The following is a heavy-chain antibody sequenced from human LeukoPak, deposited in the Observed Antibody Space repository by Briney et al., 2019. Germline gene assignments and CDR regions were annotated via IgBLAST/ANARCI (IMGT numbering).Heavy chain of an antibody. D-gene: IGHD3-3*01. CDR2: ISSSSSYI. CDR3: ARGSGTSKAVFDY. V-gene: IGHV3-21*01. Sequence: GGSLRLSCAASGFTFSSYSMNWVRQAPGKGLEWVSSISSSSSYIYYADSVKGRFTISRDNAKNSLYPQMNSLRAEDTAVYYCARGSGTSKAVFDYWGQGTLVTVSS. CDR1: GFTFSSYS. J-gene: IGHJ4*02.